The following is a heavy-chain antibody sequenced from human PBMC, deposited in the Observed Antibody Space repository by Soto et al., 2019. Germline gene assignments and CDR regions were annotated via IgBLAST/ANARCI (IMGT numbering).Heavy chain of an antibody. Sequence: EVQLVESGGGLIQPGGSLRLSCAAAGFTFSSNDMNWVRQAPGKGLEWVSLIYSGGSTYYADSVKGRFTISGDNSKNTLYLQMSSLRAEATAVYYCATRPLLPGAPWGQGTMVTVSS. CDR1: GFTFSSND. D-gene: IGHD3-22*01. V-gene: IGHV3-53*01. CDR2: IYSGGST. J-gene: IGHJ3*01. CDR3: ATRPLLPGAP.